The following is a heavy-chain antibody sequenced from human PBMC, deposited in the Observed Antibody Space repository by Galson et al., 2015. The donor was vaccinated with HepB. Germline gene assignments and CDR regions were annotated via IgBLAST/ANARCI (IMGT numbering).Heavy chain of an antibody. J-gene: IGHJ2*01. CDR3: AKDMWYGDYGYFDH. V-gene: IGHV3-23*01. CDR2: ISGSGDST. D-gene: IGHD2-15*01. Sequence: SLRLSCAASGFTFSSYAMSWVRQAPGKGLEWVSGISGSGDSTYYADSVKGRFTISRDNSKNTLYLQMNSLRAEDTAVYYCAKDMWYGDYGYFDHWGRSTLSTV. CDR1: GFTFSSYA.